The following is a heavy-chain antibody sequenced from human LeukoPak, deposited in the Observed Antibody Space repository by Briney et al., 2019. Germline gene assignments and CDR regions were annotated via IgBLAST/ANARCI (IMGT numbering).Heavy chain of an antibody. CDR1: GFRFSDSW. Sequence: GGSLRLSCAASGFRFSDSWMSWVRQAPGQGLEWVANIKLDGNEKYYVDSVKGRFTISRDNAKNSLYLQMNSLRAEDTAVYYCARGPRVLRFLEWLFGDIWGQGTMVTVSS. D-gene: IGHD3-3*01. J-gene: IGHJ3*02. V-gene: IGHV3-7*01. CDR2: IKLDGNEK. CDR3: ARGPRVLRFLEWLFGDI.